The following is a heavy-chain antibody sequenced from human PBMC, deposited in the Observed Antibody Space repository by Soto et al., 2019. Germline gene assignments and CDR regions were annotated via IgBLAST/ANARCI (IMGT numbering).Heavy chain of an antibody. D-gene: IGHD1-26*01. V-gene: IGHV1-69*01. CDR3: ASALSGSYYGAFDI. CDR1: GGTFSSYG. J-gene: IGHJ3*02. Sequence: QLQLVQSGAEVKKPGSSVTVSCKTSGGTFSSYGVTWVRQAPGQGLAWMGGIVPMFGTVSYAQKFQGRVTITADESTSTAYMELSSLSSDYTAVYFFASALSGSYYGAFDIWGQGTMVTVSS. CDR2: IVPMFGTV.